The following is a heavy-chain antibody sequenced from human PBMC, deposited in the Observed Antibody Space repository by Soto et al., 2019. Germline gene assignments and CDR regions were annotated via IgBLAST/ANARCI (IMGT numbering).Heavy chain of an antibody. CDR1: GFTFSSYA. V-gene: IGHV3-23*01. J-gene: IGHJ4*02. D-gene: IGHD2-2*01. Sequence: GGSLRLSCAASGFTFSSYAMSWVRQAPGKGLEWVSAISGSGGSTYYADSVKGRFTISRDNSKNTLYLQMNSLRAEDTAVYYCAKGGKAIIVVVPAAMTPLDYWGQGTLVTVSS. CDR2: ISGSGGST. CDR3: AKGGKAIIVVVPAAMTPLDY.